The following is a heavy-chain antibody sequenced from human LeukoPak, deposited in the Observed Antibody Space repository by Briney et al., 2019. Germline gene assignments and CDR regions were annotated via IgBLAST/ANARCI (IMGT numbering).Heavy chain of an antibody. D-gene: IGHD5-24*01. J-gene: IGHJ4*02. Sequence: GGSLRLSCAASGFTVSSNDMSWVRQAPGKGLEWVSVIYSGGSTYYADSVKGGFTISRDNSKNTLYLQMNSLRAEDTAVYYCARDGRDGYNYFDYWGQGTLVTVSS. CDR1: GFTVSSND. CDR3: ARDGRDGYNYFDY. CDR2: IYSGGST. V-gene: IGHV3-66*01.